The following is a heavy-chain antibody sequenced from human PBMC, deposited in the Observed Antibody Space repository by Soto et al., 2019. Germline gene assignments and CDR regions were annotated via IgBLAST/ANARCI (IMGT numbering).Heavy chain of an antibody. J-gene: IGHJ3*02. CDR3: ASSPAAMFAFDI. V-gene: IGHV1-18*01. D-gene: IGHD2-2*01. CDR2: ISAYSGNT. CDR1: GYTFTSYG. Sequence: ASVKVSCKASGYTFTSYGISWVRQAPGQGLEWMGWISAYSGNTNYAQKLQGRVTMTTDTSTSTAYMELRSLRSDDTAVYYCASSPAAMFAFDIWGQGTMVTVSS.